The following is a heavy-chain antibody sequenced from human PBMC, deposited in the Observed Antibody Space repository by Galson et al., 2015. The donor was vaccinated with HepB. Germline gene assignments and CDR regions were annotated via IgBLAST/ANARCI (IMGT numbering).Heavy chain of an antibody. J-gene: IGHJ4*02. D-gene: IGHD3-16*02. CDR3: AKDLNQALYYFDH. CDR2: ISFDGSNQ. Sequence: SLRLSCAASGFTFDIYGMHWVRQAPGKRLEWVAAISFDGSNQDYVESVKGRFTISRDNSKNTLYLQMSSLRPGDTAVYYCAKDLNQALYYFDHWGQGTLVTVSS. V-gene: IGHV3-30*18. CDR1: GFTFDIYG.